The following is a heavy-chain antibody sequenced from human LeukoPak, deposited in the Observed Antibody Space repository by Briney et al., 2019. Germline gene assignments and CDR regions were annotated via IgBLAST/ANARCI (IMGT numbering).Heavy chain of an antibody. CDR3: ARGKRIAAAGPNWFDP. CDR1: GYTFTSYD. CDR2: MNPNSGNT. V-gene: IGHV1-8*01. D-gene: IGHD6-13*01. J-gene: IGHJ5*02. Sequence: ASVKVSCKASGYTFTSYDINWVRQATGQGLEWMGWMNPNSGNTGYAQKFQGRVTMTRNTSISTAYVELSSLRSEDTAVYYCARGKRIAAAGPNWFDPWGQGTLVTVPS.